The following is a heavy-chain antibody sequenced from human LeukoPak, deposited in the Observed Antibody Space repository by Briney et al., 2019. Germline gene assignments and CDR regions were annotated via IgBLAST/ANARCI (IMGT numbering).Heavy chain of an antibody. Sequence: ASVKVSCKASGYTFTSYGISWVRQAPGQGLEWMGWISAYNGNTNYAQKLQGRVTMTTDTSTSTAYMELRSLRSDDTAVYYCARVGPYYDILTGYYIGGGFFDYWGQGTLVTVSS. CDR1: GYTFTSYG. CDR3: ARVGPYYDILTGYYIGGGFFDY. V-gene: IGHV1-18*01. J-gene: IGHJ4*02. CDR2: ISAYNGNT. D-gene: IGHD3-9*01.